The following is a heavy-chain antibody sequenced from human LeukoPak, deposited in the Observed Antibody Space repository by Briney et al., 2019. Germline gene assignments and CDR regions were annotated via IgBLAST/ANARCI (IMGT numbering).Heavy chain of an antibody. D-gene: IGHD3-22*01. J-gene: IGHJ4*02. CDR2: INHSGST. V-gene: IGHV4-34*01. CDR3: ARRYYYDSSGSQSSPIDY. Sequence: SETLSLTCAVYGGSFSGYYWGWIRQPPGKGLEWIEEINHSGSTNYNPSLKSRVTISVDTSKNQFSLKLRSVTAADTAVYYCARRYYYDSSGSQSSPIDYWGQGTLVTVSS. CDR1: GGSFSGYY.